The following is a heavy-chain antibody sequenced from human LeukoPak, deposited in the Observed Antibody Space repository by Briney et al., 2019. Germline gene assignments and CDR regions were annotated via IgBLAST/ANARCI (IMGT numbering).Heavy chain of an antibody. CDR2: IRSKAYGGTA. V-gene: IGHV3-49*04. CDR3: TKSGPAIVGTTAAYYFDY. CDR1: GFTVGDDA. Sequence: PGRSLRLSCTASGFTVGDDAMSWVRQAPGKGLEWGGFIRSKAYGGTAEYAASVKGRFTISRDDSKRIAYLQMNRPKTEDTAVYYCTKSGPAIVGTTAAYYFDYWGQGTLVTVSS. D-gene: IGHD1-26*01. J-gene: IGHJ4*02.